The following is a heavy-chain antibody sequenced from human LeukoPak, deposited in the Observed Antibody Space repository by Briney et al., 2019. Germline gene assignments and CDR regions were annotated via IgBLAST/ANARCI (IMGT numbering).Heavy chain of an antibody. Sequence: GASVKVSCKASGGTFSSYAISWVRQAPGQGLEWMGGIIPIFGTANYAQKFQGRVTITADKSTSTAYMELSSLRSEDTAVYYCARGELGIGASFDYWGQGTLVTVSS. CDR2: IIPIFGTA. CDR1: GGTFSSYA. CDR3: ARGELGIGASFDY. D-gene: IGHD7-27*01. V-gene: IGHV1-69*06. J-gene: IGHJ4*02.